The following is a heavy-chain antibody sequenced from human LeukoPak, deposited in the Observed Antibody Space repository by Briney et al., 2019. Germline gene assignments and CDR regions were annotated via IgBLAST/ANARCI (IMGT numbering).Heavy chain of an antibody. J-gene: IGHJ4*02. CDR3: ARVGMGTYSGDH. Sequence: GGSLRLSCAASGFTFSSYSMNWVRQAPGKGLEWVSSISSSSSYIYYADSVKGRFTNSRDNAKNSLYLQMNSLRAEDTAVYYCARVGMGTYSGDHWGQGTLVTVSS. D-gene: IGHD2-15*01. V-gene: IGHV3-21*01. CDR2: ISSSSSYI. CDR1: GFTFSSYS.